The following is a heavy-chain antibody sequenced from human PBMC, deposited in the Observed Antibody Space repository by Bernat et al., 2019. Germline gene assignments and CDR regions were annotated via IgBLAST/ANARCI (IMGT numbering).Heavy chain of an antibody. J-gene: IGHJ4*02. CDR1: GFTFSTYA. V-gene: IGHV3-64D*06. CDR2: INSNGVST. CDR3: VKDGYCNSTGCYTLDY. Sequence: EVQLVESGGGLVQPGGSLRLSCSASGFTFSTYAMHWVRRAPGKGREYVSAINSNGVSTYYADSVKGRFTISRDNSKNTLYLQMSSLRAEETAVYYCVKDGYCNSTGCYTLDYWGQGTLVTVSS. D-gene: IGHD2-2*02.